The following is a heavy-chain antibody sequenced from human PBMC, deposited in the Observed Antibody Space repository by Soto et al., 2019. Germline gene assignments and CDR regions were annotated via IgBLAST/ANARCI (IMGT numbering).Heavy chain of an antibody. J-gene: IGHJ6*02. CDR1: GFTFSSYG. CDR2: ISYDGSNK. CDR3: AKEIVVVPAAIKDYYYGMDV. D-gene: IGHD2-2*02. V-gene: IGHV3-30*18. Sequence: PGGSLRLSCAASGFTFSSYGRHWVRQAPGKGLEWVAVISYDGSNKYYADSVKGRFTISRDNSKNTLYLQMNSLRAEDTAVYYCAKEIVVVPAAIKDYYYGMDVWGQGTTVTVSS.